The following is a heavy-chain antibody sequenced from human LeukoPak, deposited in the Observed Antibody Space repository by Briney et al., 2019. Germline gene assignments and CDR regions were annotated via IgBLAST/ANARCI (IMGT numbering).Heavy chain of an antibody. J-gene: IGHJ4*02. CDR1: GYSFPRYW. Sequence: GESLKIPCKGSGYSFPRYWIAWGRQMPGQGREWMGIIYPGDSYTRYSPSFQGQVTISADKSISTAYLQWSSLKASDTALYYCAITMVAELDYWGQGTLVTVSS. CDR2: IYPGDSYT. V-gene: IGHV5-51*01. D-gene: IGHD3-10*01. CDR3: AITMVAELDY.